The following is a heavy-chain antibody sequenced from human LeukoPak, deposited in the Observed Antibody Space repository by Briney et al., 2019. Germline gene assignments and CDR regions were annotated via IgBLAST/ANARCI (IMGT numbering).Heavy chain of an antibody. D-gene: IGHD6-19*01. V-gene: IGHV3-66*01. CDR1: GFTVSSNY. CDR3: ARDSIAVVGTDY. CDR2: IYSGGST. Sequence: GGSLRLSCAASGFTVSSNYMTWVRQAPGKGLEWVSVIYSGGSTYYADSVKGRFTISRDNSRNTLYLQMNSLRGEDTAVYYCARDSIAVVGTDYWGQGTLDTVSS. J-gene: IGHJ4*02.